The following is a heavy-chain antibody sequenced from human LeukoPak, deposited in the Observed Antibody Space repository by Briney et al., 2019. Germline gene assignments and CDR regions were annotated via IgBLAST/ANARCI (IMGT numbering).Heavy chain of an antibody. Sequence: GGSLRLSCAASGLTFSNHWMHWVRQAPGKGLVWVSRIDGDGSGTSYADSVKGRFTISRDNAKNTSYLQMDSLRAEDSAVYYCATVFDYWGQGTPVTVSS. J-gene: IGHJ4*02. D-gene: IGHD4-17*01. CDR2: IDGDGSGT. CDR3: ATVFDY. V-gene: IGHV3-74*01. CDR1: GLTFSNHW.